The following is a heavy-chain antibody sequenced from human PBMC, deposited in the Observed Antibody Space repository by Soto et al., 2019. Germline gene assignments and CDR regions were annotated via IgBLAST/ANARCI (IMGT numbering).Heavy chain of an antibody. CDR1: GYSFTSYW. Sequence: GESLKISCKGSGYSFTSYWIGWVRQMPGKGLEWMGIIYPGDSDTRYSPSFQGQVTISADKSISTAYLQWSSLKASDTAMYYCARQGYDILTGYQEDYYYYGMGVWGQGTTVTVSS. CDR2: IYPGDSDT. V-gene: IGHV5-51*01. D-gene: IGHD3-9*01. CDR3: ARQGYDILTGYQEDYYYYGMGV. J-gene: IGHJ6*02.